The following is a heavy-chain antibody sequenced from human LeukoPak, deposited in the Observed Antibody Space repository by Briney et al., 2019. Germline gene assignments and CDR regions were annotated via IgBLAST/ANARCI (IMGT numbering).Heavy chain of an antibody. J-gene: IGHJ2*01. CDR1: GFTFSDYY. Sequence: GGSLRLSCAASGFTFSDYYMSWIRQAPGKALEWVSYVSSGSSTIYYADSVKGRFTVSRDNGKRSLYLHMNSLRAEDTAMYYCARAGYSSTWYSRYFDLWGRGTLVTVSS. CDR2: VSSGSSTI. D-gene: IGHD6-13*01. V-gene: IGHV3-11*04. CDR3: ARAGYSSTWYSRYFDL.